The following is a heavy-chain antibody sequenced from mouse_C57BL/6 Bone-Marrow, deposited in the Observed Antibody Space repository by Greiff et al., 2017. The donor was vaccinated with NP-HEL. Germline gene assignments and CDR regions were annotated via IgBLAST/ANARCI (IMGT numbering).Heavy chain of an antibody. CDR1: GYTFTNYW. V-gene: IGHV1-63*01. J-gene: IGHJ1*03. CDR3: AREGPNYYGSSYWYFDV. Sequence: VQLQESGAELVRPGTSVKMSCKASGYTFTNYWIGWAKQRPGHGLEWIGDIYPGGGYTNYNEKFKGKATLTADKSSSTAYMQFSSLTSEDSAIYYCAREGPNYYGSSYWYFDVWGTGTTVTVS. D-gene: IGHD1-1*01. CDR2: IYPGGGYT.